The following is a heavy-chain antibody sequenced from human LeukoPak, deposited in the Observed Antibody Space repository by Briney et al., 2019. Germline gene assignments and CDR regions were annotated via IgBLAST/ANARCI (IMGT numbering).Heavy chain of an antibody. V-gene: IGHV3-23*01. CDR1: GFTFSSYA. J-gene: IGHJ4*02. CDR3: AKSFLGDSSGYYSYYFDY. Sequence: GGSLRLSCAASGFTFSSYAMSWVRQAPGKGLEWVSAISGSGGSTYYADSVKGRFTISRDNSKNMLYLQMNSLRAEDTAVYHCAKSFLGDSSGYYSYYFDYWGQGTLVTVSS. CDR2: ISGSGGST. D-gene: IGHD3-22*01.